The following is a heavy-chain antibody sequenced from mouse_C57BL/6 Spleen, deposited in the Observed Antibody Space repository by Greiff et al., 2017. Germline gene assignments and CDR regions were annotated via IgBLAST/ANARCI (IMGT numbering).Heavy chain of an antibody. D-gene: IGHD1-1*01. CDR1: GYAFSSSW. J-gene: IGHJ2*01. V-gene: IGHV1-82*01. Sequence: QVQLQQSGPELVKPGASVKISCKASGYAFSSSWMNWVKQRPGKGLEWIGRIYPGDGDTNYNGKFKGKATLTADKSSSTAYMQLSSLTSEDSAVYFCARLLLRYFDYWGKGTTLTVAS. CDR2: IYPGDGDT. CDR3: ARLLLRYFDY.